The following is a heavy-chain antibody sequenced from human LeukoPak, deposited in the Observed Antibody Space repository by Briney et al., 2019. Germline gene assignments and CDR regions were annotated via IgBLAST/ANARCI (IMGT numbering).Heavy chain of an antibody. V-gene: IGHV3-23*01. CDR2: ISVSGGST. J-gene: IGHJ3*02. Sequence: GGALLLSSAAAGFTFSNYMSWVCQAPGKGLEWVSAISVSGGSTYYAYSVKGRVTISRDNSKNTLYLQMNSLRAEDTAVYYCAKRSGAFDIWGQGTMVTVSS. CDR1: GFTFSNY. CDR3: AKRSGAFDI. D-gene: IGHD1-26*01.